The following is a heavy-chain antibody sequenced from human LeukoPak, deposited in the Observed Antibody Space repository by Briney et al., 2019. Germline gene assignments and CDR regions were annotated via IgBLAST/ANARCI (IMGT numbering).Heavy chain of an antibody. CDR3: ARAFLGGDY. D-gene: IGHD3-3*02. CDR1: GFTFSTYS. CDR2: ISDTSYTI. Sequence: GGSLRLSCAASGFTFSTYSMNWVRQAPGKGLEWVSYISDTSYTIYYADSVKGRLTISRDNAKNSLYLQMNRLRDEDTAVYYCARAFLGGDYWGQGTLVTVSS. J-gene: IGHJ4*02. V-gene: IGHV3-48*02.